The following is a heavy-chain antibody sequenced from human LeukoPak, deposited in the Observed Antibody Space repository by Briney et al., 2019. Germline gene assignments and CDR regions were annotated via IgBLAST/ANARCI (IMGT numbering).Heavy chain of an antibody. Sequence: PGGSLRLSCGTSGFSVSSYYMSWVRQAPGKGLEWVSAICRGSTTYYADSVKGRFTISRDNSKNTLYLQMNSLRAEDTAVYYCARDRAFGKYYLDYWGQGTLVTVSS. J-gene: IGHJ4*02. V-gene: IGHV3-66*01. CDR2: ICRGSTT. CDR1: GFSVSSYY. CDR3: ARDRAFGKYYLDY. D-gene: IGHD2/OR15-2a*01.